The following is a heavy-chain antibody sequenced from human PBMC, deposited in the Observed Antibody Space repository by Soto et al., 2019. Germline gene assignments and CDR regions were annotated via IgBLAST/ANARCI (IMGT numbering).Heavy chain of an antibody. CDR2: MIPIFGTA. CDR3: ARGKGEKFDY. V-gene: IGHV1-69*01. CDR1: GGTLSSYA. Sequence: QVQLVQSGAEVKKPGSSVNVSCKPSGGTLSSYAISWVRQAPGQGLEWMGGMIPIFGTANYAQNFQGRVTITADESTSTAYMEVGSLRSEDTAVYYCARGKGEKFDYWGQGTLVTVSS. D-gene: IGHD3-10*01. J-gene: IGHJ4*02.